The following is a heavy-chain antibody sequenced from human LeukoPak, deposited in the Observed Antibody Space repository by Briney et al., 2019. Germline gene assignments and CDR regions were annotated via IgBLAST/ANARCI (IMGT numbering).Heavy chain of an antibody. J-gene: IGHJ4*02. CDR1: GYTFTSYG. V-gene: IGHV1-18*01. CDR3: ARGEDYDSSGYPFDY. CDR2: ISAYNGNT. Sequence: ASVKVSCKASGYTFTSYGISWVRQAPGQGLEWMGWISAYNGNTIYAQKLQGRVTMTTDTSTSTAYMELRSLRSDDTAVYYCARGEDYDSSGYPFDYWGQGTLVTVSS. D-gene: IGHD3-22*01.